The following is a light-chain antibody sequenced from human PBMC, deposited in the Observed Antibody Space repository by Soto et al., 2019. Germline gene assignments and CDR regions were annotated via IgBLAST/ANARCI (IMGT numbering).Light chain of an antibody. CDR3: QQFNTYPST. Sequence: AIQLTQSPSSLSASVGDRVTITCRASQDIRGALAWYQQKPGKPPKLLIFDVSSLQSGVPSRFSGSGSGTDFTLTISSLQPEDFATYYCQQFNTYPSTFVQGTRLEIK. CDR2: DVS. CDR1: QDIRGA. V-gene: IGKV1-13*02. J-gene: IGKJ5*01.